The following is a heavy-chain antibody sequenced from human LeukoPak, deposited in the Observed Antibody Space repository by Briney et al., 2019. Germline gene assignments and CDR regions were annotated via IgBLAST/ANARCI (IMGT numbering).Heavy chain of an antibody. CDR2: ISSRGSTI. CDR3: ARHDTAMATDYGMDV. V-gene: IGHV3-11*01. D-gene: IGHD5-18*01. J-gene: IGHJ6*02. CDR1: GFTFSDYY. Sequence: GGSLRLSCAASGFTFSDYYMSWIRQAPGKGLEWVSYISSRGSTIYYADSVKGRFTISRDNAKNSLYLQVNSLRAEDTAVYYCARHDTAMATDYGMDVWGQGATVTVSS.